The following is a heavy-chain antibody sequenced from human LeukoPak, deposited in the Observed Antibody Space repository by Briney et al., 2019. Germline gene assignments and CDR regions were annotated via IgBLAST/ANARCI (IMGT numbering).Heavy chain of an antibody. V-gene: IGHV1-18*01. Sequence: GASVKVSCKASGYTFTSYGISWVRQAPGQGLEWMGWISAYNGNTNYAQKLQGRVTMTTDTSTSTAYMELRSLRSDDTAVYYCARDRRRGSGWYIVFDYWGQGTLVTVSS. CDR1: GYTFTSYG. J-gene: IGHJ4*02. D-gene: IGHD6-19*01. CDR2: ISAYNGNT. CDR3: ARDRRRGSGWYIVFDY.